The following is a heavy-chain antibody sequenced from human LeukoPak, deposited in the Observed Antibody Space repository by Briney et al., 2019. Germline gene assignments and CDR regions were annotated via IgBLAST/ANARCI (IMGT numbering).Heavy chain of an antibody. D-gene: IGHD2-2*01. CDR2: IIPIFGTA. CDR3: ASGQIVVVPAAPGYYYYMDV. Sequence: GASVKVSCKASGGTFSSYAISWVRQAPGQGLEWMGGIIPIFGTANYAQKFQGRVTITADESTSTAYMELSSLRSEDTAVYYCASGQIVVVPAAPGYYYYMDVWGKGTTVTVSS. J-gene: IGHJ6*03. V-gene: IGHV1-69*13. CDR1: GGTFSSYA.